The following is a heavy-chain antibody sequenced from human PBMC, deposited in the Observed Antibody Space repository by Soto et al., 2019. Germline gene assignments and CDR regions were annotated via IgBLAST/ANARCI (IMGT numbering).Heavy chain of an antibody. V-gene: IGHV4-59*03. CDR1: GSSISGYY. J-gene: IGHJ4*02. Sequence: SETLSLTCTVSGSSISGYYWSWLRQTPGKGLEWIAYIFYSGSTNYNPSLKSRVTISADTSRTQFSLKLTAVTAADTAVYYCARSGNSNGLVFDYWGQGTLVTVSS. CDR2: IFYSGST. CDR3: ARSGNSNGLVFDY. D-gene: IGHD5-18*01.